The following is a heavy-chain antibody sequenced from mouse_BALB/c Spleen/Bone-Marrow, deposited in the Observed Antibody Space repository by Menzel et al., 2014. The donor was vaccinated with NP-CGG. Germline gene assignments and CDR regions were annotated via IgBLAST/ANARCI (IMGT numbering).Heavy chain of an antibody. V-gene: IGHV5-12-1*01. CDR3: ARHYGYGAMDY. Sequence: VHVKQSGGGLVKPGGSLKLSCAASGFAFSSYDMSWVRQTPEKRLEWVAYISSGGGSTYYPDTVKGRFTISRDNAKNTLYLQMSSLKSEDTAMYYCARHYGYGAMDYWGQGTSVTVSS. CDR2: ISSGGGST. CDR1: GFAFSSYD. D-gene: IGHD1-2*01. J-gene: IGHJ4*01.